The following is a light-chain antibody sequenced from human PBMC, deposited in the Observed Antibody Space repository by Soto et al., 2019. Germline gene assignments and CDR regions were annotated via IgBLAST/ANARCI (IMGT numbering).Light chain of an antibody. V-gene: IGKV3-20*01. CDR1: QSISSRY. CDR2: DAS. CDR3: QQYHSAPRT. J-gene: IGKJ1*01. Sequence: EIVLTPAPGTPSLSPGKRAHLTCRASQSISSRYLAWYQQKPGQAPRLLIYDASSRATGIPDRFSGSGSGTDFTLTINRLEPEDYAVYHCQQYHSAPRTFGQRTRVDIK.